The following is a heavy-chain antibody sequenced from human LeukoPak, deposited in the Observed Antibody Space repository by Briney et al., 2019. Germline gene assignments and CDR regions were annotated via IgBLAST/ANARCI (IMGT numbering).Heavy chain of an antibody. CDR2: INPNSGGT. CDR3: ARGGSDWYHYDSSGYHV. J-gene: IGHJ4*02. V-gene: IGHV1-2*02. CDR1: GYTFTAYY. Sequence: ASVKVSFKASGYTFTAYYMHWVRQAPGQGLEWMGWINPNSGGTNYAQKFQGRVTMIRDTSISTASMELSRLRSDDTAVYYCARGGSDWYHYDSSGYHVWGQGTLVTVSS. D-gene: IGHD3-22*01.